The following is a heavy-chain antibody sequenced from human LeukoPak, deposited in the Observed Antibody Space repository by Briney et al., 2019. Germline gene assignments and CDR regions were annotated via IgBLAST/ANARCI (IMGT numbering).Heavy chain of an antibody. Sequence: EASVKVSCKASGGMFSTTAINWVRQAPGQGLEWMGGNIPPFGTPDYAQKFQGRATITADESTSTVYMELTSLTSEDTAIYYCARDPGSSVGIVVVQHATDAFDIWGQGTMVTVTS. CDR2: NIPPFGTP. D-gene: IGHD2-15*01. V-gene: IGHV1-69*13. J-gene: IGHJ3*02. CDR1: GGMFSTTA. CDR3: ARDPGSSVGIVVVQHATDAFDI.